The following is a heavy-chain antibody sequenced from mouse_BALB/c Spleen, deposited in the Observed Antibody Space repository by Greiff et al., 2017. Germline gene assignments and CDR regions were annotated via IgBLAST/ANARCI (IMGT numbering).Heavy chain of an antibody. J-gene: IGHJ4*01. V-gene: IGHV1-82*01. D-gene: IGHD3-1*01. CDR3: ARWRAPDAMDY. CDR1: GYAFSSSW. CDR2: IYPGDGDT. Sequence: QVQLKQSGPELVKPGASVKISCKASGYAFSSSWMNWVKQRPGQGLEWIGRIYPGDGDTNYNGKFKGKATLTADKSSSTAYMQLSSLTSVDSAVYFCARWRAPDAMDYWGQGTSVTVSS.